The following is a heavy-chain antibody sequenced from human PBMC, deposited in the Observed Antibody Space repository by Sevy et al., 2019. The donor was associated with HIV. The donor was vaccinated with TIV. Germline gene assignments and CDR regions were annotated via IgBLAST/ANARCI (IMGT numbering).Heavy chain of an antibody. CDR2: ISFDVDYV. Sequence: GGSLRLSCAASGFTFSSFGLHWVRQAPGKGLEWVASISFDVDYVYYADSVKGRFTISRDNSKNILYLQMNSLRVEDTAVYYCARRYDFWSGNYFDYWGQGTLVTVSS. CDR1: GFTFSSFG. D-gene: IGHD3-3*01. CDR3: ARRYDFWSGNYFDY. J-gene: IGHJ4*02. V-gene: IGHV3-30*03.